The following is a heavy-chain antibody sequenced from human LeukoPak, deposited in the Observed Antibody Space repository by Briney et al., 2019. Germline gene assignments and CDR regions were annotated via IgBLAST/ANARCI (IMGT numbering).Heavy chain of an antibody. V-gene: IGHV1-46*01. D-gene: IGHD2-15*01. CDR2: INPSGGST. CDR3: ARGFVGVVVATQYTDYFDY. CDR1: GYTFTSYY. J-gene: IGHJ4*02. Sequence: ASVKVSCKASGYTFTSYYMHWVRQAPGQGLEWMGIINPSGGSTSYAQRFQGRVTITADKSTGTACMELSSLRSEDTAVYYCARGFVGVVVATQYTDYFDYWGQGTLVTVSS.